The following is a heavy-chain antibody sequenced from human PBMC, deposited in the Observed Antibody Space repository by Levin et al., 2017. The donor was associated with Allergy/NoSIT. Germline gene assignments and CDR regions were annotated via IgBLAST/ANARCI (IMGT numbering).Heavy chain of an antibody. V-gene: IGHV3-48*01. Sequence: GESLKISCAASGFTFSSYSMNWVRQAPGKGLEWVSYISSSSSTINYADSVKGRFTISRDNAKKSLYLQMNSLRAEDTAVYYCARDGPGLTVTPSPDFDYWGQGTLVTVSS. J-gene: IGHJ4*02. D-gene: IGHD4-17*01. CDR2: ISSSSSTI. CDR3: ARDGPGLTVTPSPDFDY. CDR1: GFTFSSYS.